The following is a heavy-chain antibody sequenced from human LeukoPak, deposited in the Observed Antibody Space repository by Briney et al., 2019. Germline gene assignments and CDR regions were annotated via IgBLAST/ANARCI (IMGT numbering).Heavy chain of an antibody. V-gene: IGHV3-9*01. J-gene: IGHJ6*02. CDR3: AKDRVGGNSGPRPSYGMDV. Sequence: PGGSLRLSCAAPGFTFDDYAMHWVRQAPGKGLEWVSGISWNSGSIGYADSVKGRFTISRDNAKNSLYLQMNSLRAEDTALYYCAKDRVGGNSGPRPSYGMDVWGQGTTVTVSS. CDR1: GFTFDDYA. D-gene: IGHD2-21*02. CDR2: ISWNSGSI.